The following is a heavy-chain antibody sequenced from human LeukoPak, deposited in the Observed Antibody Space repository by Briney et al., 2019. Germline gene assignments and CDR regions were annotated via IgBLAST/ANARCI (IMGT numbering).Heavy chain of an antibody. V-gene: IGHV3-21*01. CDR1: GVTFSSST. CDR3: ANSSSSRGVVNWFDP. Sequence: PGGSLRLSCAASGVTFSSSTMNWVRQAPGKGLDWVSSISSSNYIYYADSVKGRFSISRDNARNSLYLQMTSLRAEDTAVYYCANSSSSRGVVNWFDPWGKGTLVTVSS. J-gene: IGHJ5*02. D-gene: IGHD6-6*01. CDR2: ISSSNYI.